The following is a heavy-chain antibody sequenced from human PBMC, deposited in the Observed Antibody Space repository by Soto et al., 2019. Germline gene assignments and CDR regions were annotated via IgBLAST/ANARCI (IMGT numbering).Heavy chain of an antibody. Sequence: LGESLKISCKGSGYNFINYWIAWVRQMPGKGLEWMGIIYPGDSDTRYSPSFQGQVTISVDRSISTAYLQWSSLKASDTAMYYCARRGNFFDSWSQGTQVTVSS. CDR1: GYNFINYW. V-gene: IGHV5-51*01. J-gene: IGHJ4*02. CDR3: ARRGNFFDS. CDR2: IYPGDSDT. D-gene: IGHD3-16*01.